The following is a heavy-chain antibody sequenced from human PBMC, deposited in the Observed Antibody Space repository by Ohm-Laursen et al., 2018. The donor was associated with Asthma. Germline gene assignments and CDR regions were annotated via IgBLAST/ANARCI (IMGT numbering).Heavy chain of an antibody. J-gene: IGHJ6*02. CDR1: GFTFSSYS. CDR2: ISSSSSYI. D-gene: IGHD4-17*01. CDR3: ARGSRNGDPYYYYYGMDV. Sequence: SLRLSCTASGFTFSSYSMNWVRQAPGKGLEWVSSISSSSSYIYYADSVKGRFTISRDNAKNSLYLQMNSLRAEDTAVYYCARGSRNGDPYYYYYGMDVWGQGTTVTVSS. V-gene: IGHV3-21*01.